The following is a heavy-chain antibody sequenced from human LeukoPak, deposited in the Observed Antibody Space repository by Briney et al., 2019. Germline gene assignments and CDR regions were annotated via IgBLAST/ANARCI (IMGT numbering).Heavy chain of an antibody. V-gene: IGHV1-69*13. J-gene: IGHJ5*02. CDR3: ARGHGDSWEYNWFDP. D-gene: IGHD4-17*01. CDR2: IIPIFGTA. Sequence: GASVKVSCKASGGTFSSYAIRWVRQAPGQGLEWMGGIIPIFGTANYAQKFQGRVTITADESTSTAYTELSSLRSEDTAVYYCARGHGDSWEYNWFDPWGQGTLVTVSS. CDR1: GGTFSSYA.